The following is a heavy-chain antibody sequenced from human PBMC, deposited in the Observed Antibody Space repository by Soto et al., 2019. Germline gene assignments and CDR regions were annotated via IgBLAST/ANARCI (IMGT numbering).Heavy chain of an antibody. CDR3: ARHGFGSLHGLVDV. CDR1: GGSITNYY. J-gene: IGHJ6*02. Sequence: QVQLQESGPGLVKPSETLSLTCTVSGGSITNYYCSWFRQPPGKGLEWIGYIKYNGDSAYNLSLTRRVTMSMDTSKTQFSLMLESVTATDTAVYYCARHGFGSLHGLVDVWGQGTMVIVSS. D-gene: IGHD3-10*01. V-gene: IGHV4-59*08. CDR2: IKYNGDS.